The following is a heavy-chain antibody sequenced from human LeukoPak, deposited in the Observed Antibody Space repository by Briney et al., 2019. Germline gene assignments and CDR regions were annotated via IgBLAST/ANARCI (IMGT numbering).Heavy chain of an antibody. Sequence: PGGSLRLSCAASGFTFSSYAMSWVRQAPGKGLEWGSAISGSGGSTYYADSVKGRFTISRDNSKNTLYLQMNSLRAEDTAVYYCASIAAAGTRFFDYWGQGTLVTVSS. CDR2: ISGSGGST. CDR1: GFTFSSYA. V-gene: IGHV3-23*01. J-gene: IGHJ4*02. CDR3: ASIAAAGTRFFDY. D-gene: IGHD6-13*01.